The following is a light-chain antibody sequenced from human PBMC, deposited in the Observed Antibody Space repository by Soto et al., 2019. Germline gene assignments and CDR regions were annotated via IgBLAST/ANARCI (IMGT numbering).Light chain of an antibody. CDR3: QHYSNWPPT. Sequence: EMVVTQSPATLSVSPGERVTLSCRASESVHSNLAWYQQKPGQGPSLLIYYASTRVTGVPDRFSGSGSGTEFTLTISSLQSEDFGVYYCQHYSNWPPTFGPGPKWKSN. J-gene: IGKJ3*01. CDR2: YAS. CDR1: ESVHSN. V-gene: IGKV3-15*01.